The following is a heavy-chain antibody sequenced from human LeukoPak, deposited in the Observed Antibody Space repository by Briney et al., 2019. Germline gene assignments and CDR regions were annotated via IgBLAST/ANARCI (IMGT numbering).Heavy chain of an antibody. J-gene: IGHJ4*02. Sequence: SETLSLTCTVSGGSISSGGYYWSWIRQHPGKGLEWIGYIYYSGSTYYNPSLKSRVTISVDTSKNQFSLKLSSVTAADTAVYYRARADFWSGYRFDYWGQGTLVTVSS. D-gene: IGHD3-3*01. CDR2: IYYSGST. CDR3: ARADFWSGYRFDY. V-gene: IGHV4-31*03. CDR1: GGSISSGGYY.